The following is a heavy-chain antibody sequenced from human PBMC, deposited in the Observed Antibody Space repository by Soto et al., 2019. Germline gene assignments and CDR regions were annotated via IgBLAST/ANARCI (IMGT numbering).Heavy chain of an antibody. V-gene: IGHV3-7*01. D-gene: IGHD1-26*01. CDR2: IKQDGSEK. CDR3: TRGGCSSESYCCFDY. CDR1: GFTFSAYC. J-gene: IGHJ4*02. Sequence: EVQLVESGGGLVRPGGSLRLSCAASGFTFSAYCMSWVRQAPGKGLEWVANIKQDGSEKYYVDSVKGRLTISRDNAENSLYLQMNSLRAEDTAVYYCTRGGCSSESYCCFDYWGQGTLVTVSS.